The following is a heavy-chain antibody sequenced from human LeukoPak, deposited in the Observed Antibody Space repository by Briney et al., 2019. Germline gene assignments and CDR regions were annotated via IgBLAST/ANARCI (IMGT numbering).Heavy chain of an antibody. J-gene: IGHJ3*02. D-gene: IGHD3-16*01. CDR2: IYYSGST. Sequence: SETLSLTCTVSGGSISSSGYYWGWIRQPPGKGLEWIGSIYYSGSTNYNPSLQSRVTISVDTSKNQFSLKLSSVTPEDTAVYYCSGGEGRPWGRPFDSWGKGKMVSASS. CDR3: SGGEGRPWGRPFDS. CDR1: GGSISSSGYY. V-gene: IGHV4-39*07.